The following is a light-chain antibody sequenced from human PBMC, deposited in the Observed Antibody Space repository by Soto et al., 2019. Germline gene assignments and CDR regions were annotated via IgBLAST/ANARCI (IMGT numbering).Light chain of an antibody. CDR1: QSISSW. CDR2: DAS. CDR3: QQYENYWT. Sequence: DMQMTQSPSTLSATAVDRVTITCRASQSISSWLAWYQQKPGKAPKLLIYDASNLESGVPSRFSGSGSGTDFTLTISHLQPDDSATYYCQQYENYWTFGQGTKVDIK. V-gene: IGKV1-5*01. J-gene: IGKJ1*01.